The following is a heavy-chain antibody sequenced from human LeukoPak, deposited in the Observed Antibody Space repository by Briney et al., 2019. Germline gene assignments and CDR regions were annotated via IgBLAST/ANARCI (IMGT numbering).Heavy chain of an antibody. CDR1: GFTFSSYG. J-gene: IGHJ4*02. CDR3: AKDIAVAEDYFDY. Sequence: GGSLRLSCAASGFTFSSYGMHWVRQAPGKGLEWVAFIRYDGSNKYYADSVKGRFTISRDNSKNTLYLQMNSLRAEDTAVYYCAKDIAVAEDYFDYWGQGTLVTVSS. CDR2: IRYDGSNK. D-gene: IGHD6-19*01. V-gene: IGHV3-30*02.